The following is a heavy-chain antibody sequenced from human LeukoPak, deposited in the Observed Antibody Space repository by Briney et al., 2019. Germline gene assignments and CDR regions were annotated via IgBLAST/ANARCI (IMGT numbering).Heavy chain of an antibody. J-gene: IGHJ4*02. CDR1: GFTFSSYD. D-gene: IGHD4-17*01. CDR2: VSYDGNLQ. Sequence: GGSLRLSCAASGFTFSSYDMTWVRQAPGKGLEWVAAVSYDGNLQHYADAVKGRFTVSRDNSKNTVFLQINSLRTDDSAVYWCVKVYPTVTTSSVLGSWGQGTLVTVSS. V-gene: IGHV3-30*18. CDR3: VKVYPTVTTSSVLGS.